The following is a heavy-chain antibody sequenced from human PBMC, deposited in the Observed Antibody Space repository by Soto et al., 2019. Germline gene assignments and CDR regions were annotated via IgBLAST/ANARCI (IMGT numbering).Heavy chain of an antibody. Sequence: PSETLSLTCTVSGGSISSSSYYWGWIRQPPGKGLEWIGSIYYSGSTYYNPSLKSRVTISVDTSKNQFSLKLSSVTAADTAVYYCARLPRYDSSGYYSFLDYWGQGTLVTVSS. V-gene: IGHV4-39*01. D-gene: IGHD3-22*01. CDR1: GGSISSSSYY. CDR3: ARLPRYDSSGYYSFLDY. CDR2: IYYSGST. J-gene: IGHJ4*02.